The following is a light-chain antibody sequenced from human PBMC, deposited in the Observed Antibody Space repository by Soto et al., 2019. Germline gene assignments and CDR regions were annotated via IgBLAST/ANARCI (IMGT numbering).Light chain of an antibody. CDR1: QLISSW. J-gene: IGKJ4*01. CDR3: QQVKGFPLT. Sequence: DIQMTQSPSTLSASVGDSVTITCRASQLISSWLAWYQQKPGKAPKLLIYAASSLQSGVPTRFSGSGSGTDFALTITNLQPEDSAVYYCQQVKGFPLTFGGGTKVEIK. CDR2: AAS. V-gene: IGKV1-12*01.